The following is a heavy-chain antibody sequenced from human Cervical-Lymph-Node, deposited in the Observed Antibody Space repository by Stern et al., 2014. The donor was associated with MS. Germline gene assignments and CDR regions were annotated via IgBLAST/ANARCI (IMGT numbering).Heavy chain of an antibody. Sequence: VQLVESGAEVKKPGASVKVSCKASGYTFTGYYMHWVRQAPGQGLEWMGWINPNSGGTNYAQKFQGWVTMTRDTFISTAYMELSRLRSDDTAVYYCARAPDDPQFYGGTSFFDYWGQGTLVTVSS. J-gene: IGHJ4*02. CDR1: GYTFTGYY. CDR3: ARAPDDPQFYGGTSFFDY. CDR2: INPNSGGT. V-gene: IGHV1-2*04. D-gene: IGHD1-1*01.